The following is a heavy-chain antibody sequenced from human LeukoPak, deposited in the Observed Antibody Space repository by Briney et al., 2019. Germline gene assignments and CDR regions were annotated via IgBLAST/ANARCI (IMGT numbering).Heavy chain of an antibody. V-gene: IGHV3-23*01. Sequence: GGSLRLSCAASGFTFSSYAMSWVRQAPGKGLEWVSAISAGGGDTYHTDSVKGRFTISRDNSKNTLYLQMNSLRAEDTALYYCAKDRPNSGWFFDYWGQGTLVTVSS. CDR1: GFTFSSYA. CDR2: ISAGGGDT. D-gene: IGHD6-19*01. J-gene: IGHJ4*02. CDR3: AKDRPNSGWFFDY.